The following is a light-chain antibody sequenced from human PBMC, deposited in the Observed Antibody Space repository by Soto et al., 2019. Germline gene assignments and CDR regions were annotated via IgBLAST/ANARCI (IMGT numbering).Light chain of an antibody. CDR1: QSVSSSY. J-gene: IGKJ2*01. CDR3: QQYGSSSYT. Sequence: EIVLTQSPGTLSLSPGERATLSCRASQSVSSSYLAWYQQKPGQAPRLLIYDASSRATGIPDRFSGSGSGTDITLTISRLEPEDFAVYYCQQYGSSSYTFGQGTKLEIK. CDR2: DAS. V-gene: IGKV3-20*01.